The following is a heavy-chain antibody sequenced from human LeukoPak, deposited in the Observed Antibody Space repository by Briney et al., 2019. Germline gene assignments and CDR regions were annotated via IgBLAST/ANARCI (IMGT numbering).Heavy chain of an antibody. D-gene: IGHD3-9*01. CDR3: ARDTARYFDWSPHYFDY. CDR2: ISSGSSYI. J-gene: IGHJ4*02. V-gene: IGHV3-21*01. CDR1: GFTFSSYS. Sequence: GGSLRLSCAASGFTFSSYSMNWVRQAPGKGLEWVSSISSGSSYIYYADSVKGRFTISRDNAKNSLYLQMNSLRAEDTAVYYCARDTARYFDWSPHYFDYWGQGTLVTVSS.